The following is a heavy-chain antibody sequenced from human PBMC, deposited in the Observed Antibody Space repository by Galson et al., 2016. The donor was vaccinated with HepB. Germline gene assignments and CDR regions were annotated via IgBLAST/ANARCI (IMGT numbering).Heavy chain of an antibody. CDR3: ANGELQRGHRAFDM. CDR1: EFPFSSYW. D-gene: IGHD1-7*01. J-gene: IGHJ3*02. V-gene: IGHV3-7*01. Sequence: SLRLSCAGSEFPFSSYWMYWVRQAPGKGLEWVANIKPDGGERYYLDSVRGRFTISRDNAENSVYLQMDSLRVEDTATYYCANGELQRGHRAFDMWGQGTMVTVSS. CDR2: IKPDGGER.